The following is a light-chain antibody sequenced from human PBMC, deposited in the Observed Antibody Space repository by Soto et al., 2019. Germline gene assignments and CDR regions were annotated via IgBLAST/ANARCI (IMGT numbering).Light chain of an antibody. CDR3: ATWDDSVSGQV. J-gene: IGLJ2*01. Sequence: QSVLIQPPSTSATTGQRVTFPCSGSESNIGNNAVNWYQHLPGAAPKLVIYNYSQRPSGVPDRFSGSRSGTSASLAISGLQSEDEGVYYCATWDDSVSGQVFGGGTKLTVL. CDR1: ESNIGNNA. V-gene: IGLV1-44*01. CDR2: NYS.